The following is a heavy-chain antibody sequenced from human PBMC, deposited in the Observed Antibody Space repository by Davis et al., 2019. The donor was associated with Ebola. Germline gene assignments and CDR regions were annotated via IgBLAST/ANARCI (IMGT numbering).Heavy chain of an antibody. V-gene: IGHV3-30-3*01. CDR3: ARDVNWVLFDY. D-gene: IGHD3-16*01. Sequence: GGSLRLSCAASGFTFSSYAMHWVRQAPGKGLEWVAVISYDGSNKYYADSVKGRFTISRDNAKNSLYLQMNSLRVEDTALYYCARDVNWVLFDYWSQGTLVTVSS. CDR1: GFTFSSYA. CDR2: ISYDGSNK. J-gene: IGHJ4*02.